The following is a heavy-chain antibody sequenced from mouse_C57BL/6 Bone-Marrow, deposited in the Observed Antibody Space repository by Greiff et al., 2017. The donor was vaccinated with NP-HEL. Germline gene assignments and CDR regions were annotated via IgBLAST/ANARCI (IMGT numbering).Heavy chain of an antibody. CDR2: ISSGSSTI. CDR1: GFTFSDYG. V-gene: IGHV5-17*01. D-gene: IGHD4-1*01. J-gene: IGHJ2*01. Sequence: EVKVVESGGGLVKPGGSLKLSCAASGFTFSDYGMHWVRQAPEKGLEWVAYISSGSSTIYYADTVKGRFTISRDNAKNTLFLQMTSLRSEDTAMYYCARGGARANWGFDYWGQGTTRTVAS. CDR3: ARGGARANWGFDY.